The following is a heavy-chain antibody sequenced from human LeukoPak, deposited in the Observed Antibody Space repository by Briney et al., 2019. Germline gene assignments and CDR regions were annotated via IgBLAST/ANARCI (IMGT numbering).Heavy chain of an antibody. CDR2: ISSSSSTI. J-gene: IGHJ6*02. Sequence: GGSLRLSCAASGFTFSSYSMNWVRQAPGKGLEWVSYISSSSSTIYYADSVKGRFTISRDNAKNSLYLQMSNLRAEDTAVYFCARGGGLDVWGQGATVTVSS. D-gene: IGHD3-16*01. CDR3: ARGGGLDV. V-gene: IGHV3-48*01. CDR1: GFTFSSYS.